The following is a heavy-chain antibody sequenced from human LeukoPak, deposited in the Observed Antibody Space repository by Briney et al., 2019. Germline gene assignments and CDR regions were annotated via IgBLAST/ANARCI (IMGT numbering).Heavy chain of an antibody. CDR1: GFTFSSYW. J-gene: IGHJ4*02. V-gene: IGHV3-74*01. D-gene: IGHD1-26*01. CDR3: ARGYSGSYRVDY. CDR2: INSDGSTT. Sequence: GGSLRLSCAAPGFTFSSYWMHWVRQAPGKGLVWVSRINSDGSTTTYADSVKGRFTISRDNARNTLYLQMHSLRAEDTAVYYCARGYSGSYRVDYWGQGTLVTVSS.